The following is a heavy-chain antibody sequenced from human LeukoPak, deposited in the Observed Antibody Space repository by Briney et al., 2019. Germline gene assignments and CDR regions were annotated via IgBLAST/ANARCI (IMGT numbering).Heavy chain of an antibody. J-gene: IGHJ4*02. V-gene: IGHV4-59*01. Sequence: SETLSLTCPVSGGSISNYYYWTWIRQPPGKGLEWIGYVYYTGSTNFNPSLKSRVTMSLDTSRNQFSLKLTSLTAADTAVYYCARGAMATTPFFDYWGQGTLVSVSS. D-gene: IGHD5-24*01. CDR2: VYYTGST. CDR1: GGSISNYY. CDR3: ARGAMATTPFFDY.